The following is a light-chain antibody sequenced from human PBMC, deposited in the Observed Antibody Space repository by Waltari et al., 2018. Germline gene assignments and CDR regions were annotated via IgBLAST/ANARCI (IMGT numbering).Light chain of an antibody. CDR3: SSYTSSSTPYWV. V-gene: IGLV2-14*03. Sequence: QSALTQPASVSGSPGQSITISCTGTSRDVGGYNYVSWYQQHPGKAPKRMIYDVSNRPSGVSNRFSGSKSGNTASLTISGLQAEDEADYYCSSYTSSSTPYWVFGGGTKLTVL. J-gene: IGLJ3*02. CDR1: SRDVGGYNY. CDR2: DVS.